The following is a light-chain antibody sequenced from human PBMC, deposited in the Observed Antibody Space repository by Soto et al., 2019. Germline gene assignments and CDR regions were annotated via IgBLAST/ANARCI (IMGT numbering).Light chain of an antibody. J-gene: IGKJ2*01. CDR1: QSVTNNF. Sequence: IVLTQSPGTLSLSPGERATLSCGASQSVTNNFLAWYQQKPSQAPRLLIYGASSRATSVPDRFSGSGSGTDFTLTISRLEPEDIATYYCQQYDNLPPTFGQGTKLEIK. CDR2: GAS. V-gene: IGKV3-20*01. CDR3: QQYDNLPPT.